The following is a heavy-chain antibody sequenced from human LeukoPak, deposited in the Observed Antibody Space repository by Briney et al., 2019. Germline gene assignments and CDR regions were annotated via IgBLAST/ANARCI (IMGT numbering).Heavy chain of an antibody. CDR3: ARGYYGSGSYDY. V-gene: IGHV1-69*13. Sequence: SVQVSCKASGGTFSSYAISWVRQAPGQGLEWMGGIIPIFGTENYAQKFQGRVTITADESTSTAYMELSSLRSEDTAVYYCARGYYGSGSYDYWGQGTLVTVSS. J-gene: IGHJ4*02. CDR1: GGTFSSYA. D-gene: IGHD3-10*01. CDR2: IIPIFGTE.